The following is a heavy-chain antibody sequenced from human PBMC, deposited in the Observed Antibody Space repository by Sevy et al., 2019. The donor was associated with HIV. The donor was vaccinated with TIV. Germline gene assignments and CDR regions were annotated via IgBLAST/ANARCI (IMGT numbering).Heavy chain of an antibody. CDR2: ISSSGSTI. CDR1: GFTFSSYE. J-gene: IGHJ6*02. CDR3: ARGDCSSTSCLLAGYGMDV. Sequence: GSLRLSCAASGFTFSSYEMNWVRQAPGKGLEWVSYISSSGSTIYYADSVKGRFTISRDNAKNSLYLQMNSLRAEDTAVYYCARGDCSSTSCLLAGYGMDVWGQGTTVTVSS. D-gene: IGHD2-2*01. V-gene: IGHV3-48*03.